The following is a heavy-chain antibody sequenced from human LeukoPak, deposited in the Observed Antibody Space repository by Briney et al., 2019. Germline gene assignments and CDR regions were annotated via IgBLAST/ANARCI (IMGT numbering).Heavy chain of an antibody. V-gene: IGHV2-5*01. CDR1: GFSLSTSGVG. J-gene: IGHJ5*02. CDR2: IYWNDDK. CDR3: ARRDRYYDFWSGYGARNWFDP. Sequence: ESGPTLVNPTQTLTLTCTFSGFSLSTSGVGVGWIRQPPGKALEWLALIYWNDDKRYSPSLKSRLTITKDTSKNQVVLTMTNMDPVDTATYYCARRDRYYDFWSGYGARNWFDPWGQGTLVTVSS. D-gene: IGHD3-3*01.